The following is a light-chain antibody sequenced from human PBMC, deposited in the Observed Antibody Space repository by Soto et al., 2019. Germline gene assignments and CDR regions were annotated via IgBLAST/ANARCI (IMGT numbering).Light chain of an antibody. CDR1: SGHSSYI. V-gene: IGLV4-60*02. CDR3: ETWDSTTRV. CDR2: LEGSGSY. J-gene: IGLJ3*02. Sequence: QSVLTQSSSASASLGSSVKLTCTLSSGHSSYIIAWHQQQPGKAPRYLMKLEGSGSYNKGSGVPDRFSGSSSGADRYLTISNLQFEDEDDYYCETWDSTTRVFGGGTQLTVL.